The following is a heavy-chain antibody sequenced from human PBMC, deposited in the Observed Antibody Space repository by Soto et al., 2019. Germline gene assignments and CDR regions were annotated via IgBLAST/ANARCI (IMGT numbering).Heavy chain of an antibody. CDR2: ISAHNGNT. D-gene: IGHD3-10*01. CDR1: GYTFTSYG. Sequence: QVHLVQSGAEVKKPGASVKVSCKCSGYTFTSYGITWVRQAPGQGLEWMGWISAHNGNTDYAQKVQGRVTVTRDTSTSTAYMELRSLRSDDTAVYYCARGRYGEYWGQGALVTVSS. J-gene: IGHJ4*02. V-gene: IGHV1-18*01. CDR3: ARGRYGEY.